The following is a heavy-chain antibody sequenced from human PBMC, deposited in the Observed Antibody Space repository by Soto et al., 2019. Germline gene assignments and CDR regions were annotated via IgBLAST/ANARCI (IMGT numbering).Heavy chain of an antibody. CDR2: MYDSGKT. Sequence: SETLSLTCTVWGGSVSSGDSYWSWIRQPPGKGLEWIGYMYDSGKTYYNPSLESRLTMSVDTSKNQLSPRLRSVTVADTAVYYCAAREESVPWLAFDYWGQGALVTVS. D-gene: IGHD6-19*01. V-gene: IGHV4-30-4*01. CDR3: AAREESVPWLAFDY. J-gene: IGHJ4*02. CDR1: GGSVSSGDSY.